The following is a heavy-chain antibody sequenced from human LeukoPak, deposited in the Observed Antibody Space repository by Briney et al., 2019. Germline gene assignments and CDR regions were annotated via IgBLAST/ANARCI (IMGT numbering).Heavy chain of an antibody. CDR3: ARYSSGWHNYGMDV. CDR1: GGTFSSYA. V-gene: IGHV1-69*13. J-gene: IGHJ6*02. Sequence: PWASVKVSCTASGGTFSSYAISWVRQAPGQGLEWMGGIIPIFGTANYSQKFQGRVTITADESTSTAYMELSSLRSEDTAVYYCARYSSGWHNYGMDVWGQGTTVTVSS. CDR2: IIPIFGTA. D-gene: IGHD6-19*01.